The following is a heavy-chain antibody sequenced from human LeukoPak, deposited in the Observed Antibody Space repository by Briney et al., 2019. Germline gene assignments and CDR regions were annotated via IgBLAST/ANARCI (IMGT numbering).Heavy chain of an antibody. V-gene: IGHV4-34*01. CDR1: GGSFSGYY. CDR3: ASSGLEDCSGGSCLDY. D-gene: IGHD2-15*01. Sequence: SETLSLTCAVYGGSFSGYYWSWIRQPPGKGLEWIGEINHSGSTNYNPPLKSRVTISVDTSKNQFSLKLSSVTAADTAVYYCASSGLEDCSGGSCLDYWGQGTLVTVSS. J-gene: IGHJ4*02. CDR2: INHSGST.